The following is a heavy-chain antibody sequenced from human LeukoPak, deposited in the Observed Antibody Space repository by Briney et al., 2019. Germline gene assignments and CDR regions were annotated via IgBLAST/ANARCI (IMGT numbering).Heavy chain of an antibody. D-gene: IGHD2-15*01. Sequence: GASVKVSCKTSGYTFTGYYMHWVRQAPGQGLEWMGWINPNSGGTNYAQKFQGRVTMTRDTSISTAYMELSRLRSDDTAVYYCARGRRFRWLLPFDYWGQGTLVTVSS. J-gene: IGHJ4*02. CDR1: GYTFTGYY. V-gene: IGHV1-2*02. CDR2: INPNSGGT. CDR3: ARGRRFRWLLPFDY.